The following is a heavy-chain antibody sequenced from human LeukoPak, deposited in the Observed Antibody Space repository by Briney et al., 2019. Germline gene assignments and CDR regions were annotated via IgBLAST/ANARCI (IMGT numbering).Heavy chain of an antibody. CDR3: ARGGQTMIVEIDY. CDR1: GFTFSSYG. D-gene: IGHD3-22*01. V-gene: IGHV3-30*02. CDR2: IRYDGSNK. J-gene: IGHJ4*02. Sequence: GGSLRLSCAASGFTFSSYGMHWVRQAPGKGLEWVAFIRYDGSNKYYADSVKGRFTISRDNSKNTLYLQMNSLRAEDAAVYYCARGGQTMIVEIDYWGQGTLVTVSS.